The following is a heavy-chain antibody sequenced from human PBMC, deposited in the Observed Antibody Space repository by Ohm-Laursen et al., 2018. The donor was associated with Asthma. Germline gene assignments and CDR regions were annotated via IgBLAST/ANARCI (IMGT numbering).Heavy chain of an antibody. V-gene: IGHV3-33*06. CDR1: GFTFSSYG. Sequence: SLRLSCAASGFTFSSYGMHWVRQAPGKGLEWVAVIWNDGSNKYYADSVKGRFTISRDNSKNTLYLQMNSLRDEDTALYYCAKALVGAPLYCHYYGMDVWGQGTTVTVSS. CDR2: IWNDGSNK. CDR3: AKALVGAPLYCHYYGMDV. D-gene: IGHD1-26*01. J-gene: IGHJ6*02.